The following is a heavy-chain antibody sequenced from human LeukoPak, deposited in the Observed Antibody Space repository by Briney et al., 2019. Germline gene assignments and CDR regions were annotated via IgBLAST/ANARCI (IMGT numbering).Heavy chain of an antibody. D-gene: IGHD6-19*01. CDR3: ARDDSGWYEGAYFDY. V-gene: IGHV4-4*07. J-gene: IGHJ4*02. CDR2: IYTSGST. Sequence: SETLSLTCTVSGGSISSYYWSWIRQPAGKGLEWIGRIYTSGSTNYDPSLKSRVTMSVDTSKNQFSLKLSSVTAADTAVYYCARDDSGWYEGAYFDYWGQGTLVTVSS. CDR1: GGSISSYY.